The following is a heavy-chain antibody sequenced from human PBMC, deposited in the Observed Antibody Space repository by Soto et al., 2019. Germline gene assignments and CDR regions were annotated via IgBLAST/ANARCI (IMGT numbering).Heavy chain of an antibody. CDR1: GFTFSSYS. V-gene: IGHV3-21*01. CDR2: ISSSSSYV. Sequence: EVQLVESGGGLVKPGGSLRLSCAASGFTFSSYSMNWVRQAPGKGLEWVSSISSSSSYVYYADSVKGRFTISRDNAKNSLSLQMNSLTADDTAVYYCARDRHETTALAPYNWFESWGQGTLVTVSS. J-gene: IGHJ5*01. D-gene: IGHD1-1*01. CDR3: ARDRHETTALAPYNWFES.